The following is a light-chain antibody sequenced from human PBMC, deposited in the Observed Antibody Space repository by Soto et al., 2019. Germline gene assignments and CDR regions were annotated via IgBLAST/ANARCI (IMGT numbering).Light chain of an antibody. Sequence: DIVMTQSPDSLAVSLGERATINCKSSQNVLYNSNKKNYLAWYQQKLGQPPKLLIYWASTRESGVPDRFSGSGSGPDFTLTISSLQAEDVAVYYCQQYYTTPLSFGGGTKVEIK. CDR3: QQYYTTPLS. CDR1: QNVLYNSNKKNY. CDR2: WAS. V-gene: IGKV4-1*01. J-gene: IGKJ4*01.